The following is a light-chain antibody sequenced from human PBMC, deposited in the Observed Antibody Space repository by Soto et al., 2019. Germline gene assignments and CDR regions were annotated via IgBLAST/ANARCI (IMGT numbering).Light chain of an antibody. CDR1: ASNIGTFY. V-gene: IGLV1-47*02. CDR2: ADN. CDR3: TSWDDNLSAVV. J-gene: IGLJ2*01. Sequence: QSVLTQPPSASATPGQGVTVSCSGSASNIGTFYVSWYQHLPGTAPKLLIYADNQRPSGVPGRFSGSKSGTSASLAISGLRSGDEADYYCTSWDDNLSAVVFGGGTKLTVL.